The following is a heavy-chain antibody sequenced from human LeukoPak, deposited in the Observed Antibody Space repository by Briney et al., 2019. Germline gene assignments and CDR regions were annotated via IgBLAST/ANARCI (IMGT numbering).Heavy chain of an antibody. V-gene: IGHV3-30*02. CDR1: GFTFSDYS. CDR3: AKDAHCSSTSCYWQDYYYYGMDV. Sequence: PGGSLRLSCPASGFTFSDYSMSWVRQAPGKGLEWVAFIRYDGSNKYYADSVKGRFTISRDNSKNTLYLQMNSLRAEDTAVYYCAKDAHCSSTSCYWQDYYYYGMDVWGQGTTVTVSS. D-gene: IGHD2-2*01. CDR2: IRYDGSNK. J-gene: IGHJ6*02.